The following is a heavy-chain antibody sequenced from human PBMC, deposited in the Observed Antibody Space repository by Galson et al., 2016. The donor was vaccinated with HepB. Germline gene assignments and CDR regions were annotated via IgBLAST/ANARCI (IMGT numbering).Heavy chain of an antibody. Sequence: SETLSLTCAVFGESFSGYYWSWVRQPPGKGLEWIGENNHSGDTTYNPSLKTRVTISIDKSEDQFSLKLSSVTAADTAVYYCARGEIASRLDYWGPGSLVTVSS. D-gene: IGHD6-6*01. J-gene: IGHJ4*02. V-gene: IGHV4-34*01. CDR2: NNHSGDT. CDR1: GESFSGYY. CDR3: ARGEIASRLDY.